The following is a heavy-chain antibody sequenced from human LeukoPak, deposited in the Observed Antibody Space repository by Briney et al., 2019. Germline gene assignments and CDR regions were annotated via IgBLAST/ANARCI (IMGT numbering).Heavy chain of an antibody. J-gene: IGHJ4*02. CDR3: ASPKSIQLWFDY. Sequence: SETLSLTCTVSGGSISSGGYYWSWIRQSPGKGLEWIGYINYSGNTYYNPSLQGRLTISGDTSKNQFSLKLTSVTAADTAVYYCASPKSIQLWFDYWGQGTLVTVSS. CDR1: GGSISSGGYY. CDR2: INYSGNT. V-gene: IGHV4-30-4*01. D-gene: IGHD5-18*01.